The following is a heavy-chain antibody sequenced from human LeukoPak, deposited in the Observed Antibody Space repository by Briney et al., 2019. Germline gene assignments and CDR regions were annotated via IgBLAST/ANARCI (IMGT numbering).Heavy chain of an antibody. CDR2: ISGSDGST. Sequence: PGGSLRLSCAASGFTFDDYAMSWVRQAPGKGLEWVSAISGSDGSTYYAGSVKGRFTISRDNSKNTLYLQMNSLRAEDTAVYYCASHGSVAAQPGDYWGQGTLVTVSS. CDR3: ASHGSVAAQPGDY. V-gene: IGHV3-23*01. J-gene: IGHJ4*02. D-gene: IGHD6-6*01. CDR1: GFTFDDYA.